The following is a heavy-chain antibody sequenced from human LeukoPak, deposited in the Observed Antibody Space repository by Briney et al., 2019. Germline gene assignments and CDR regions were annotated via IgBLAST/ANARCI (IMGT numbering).Heavy chain of an antibody. Sequence: PGGSLRLSCAASEFTVSVNYMSWVRQAPGKGLEWVSFIYSGGSTYYADSVKGRFTISRDNSKNSLYLQMSSLRAEDTAVYYCARDPGYNYGFDYWGQGTLVTVSS. CDR1: EFTVSVNY. CDR3: ARDPGYNYGFDY. D-gene: IGHD5-18*01. J-gene: IGHJ4*02. CDR2: IYSGGST. V-gene: IGHV3-66*01.